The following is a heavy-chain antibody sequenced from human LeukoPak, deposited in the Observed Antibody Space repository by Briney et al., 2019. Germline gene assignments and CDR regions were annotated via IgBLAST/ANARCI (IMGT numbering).Heavy chain of an antibody. CDR2: INHSGTT. Sequence: SETLSLTCAVYGGSFSGYYWSWIRQPPGKGLEWIGEINHSGTTDYNPSLKSRVTISVDTSKNQFSLKLSSVTAADTAVYYCARGWIMFGGVITNWGQGTLVTVSS. CDR3: ARGWIMFGGVITN. J-gene: IGHJ4*02. CDR1: GGSFSGYY. V-gene: IGHV4-34*01. D-gene: IGHD3-16*02.